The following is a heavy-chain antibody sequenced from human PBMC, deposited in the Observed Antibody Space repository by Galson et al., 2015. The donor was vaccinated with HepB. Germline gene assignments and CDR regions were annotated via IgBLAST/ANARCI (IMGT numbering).Heavy chain of an antibody. V-gene: IGHV2-70*04. Sequence: PALVKPTQTLTLTCTFSGFSLSTSGMRVSWIRQPPGKALEWLARIDWDDDKFYSTSLKTRLTISKDTSKNQVVLTMTNMDPVDTATYYCARSSYGSGWYDYFDLWGRGTLVTVSS. CDR3: ARSSYGSGWYDYFDL. CDR1: GFSLSTSGMR. D-gene: IGHD6-19*01. J-gene: IGHJ2*01. CDR2: IDWDDDK.